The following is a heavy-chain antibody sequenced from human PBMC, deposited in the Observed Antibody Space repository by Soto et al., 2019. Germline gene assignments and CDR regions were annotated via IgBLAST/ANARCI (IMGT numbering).Heavy chain of an antibody. CDR2: ISGSGGST. CDR3: IWGSYRGSSY. CDR1: GFTFSSYA. J-gene: IGHJ4*02. Sequence: GSLRLSGAASGFTFSSYAMSWVRQAPGKGLEWVSAISGSGGSTYYADSVKGRFTISRDNSKNTLYLQMNSLRAEDTAVYYCIWGSYRGSSYWGQGTLVTVSS. V-gene: IGHV3-23*01. D-gene: IGHD3-16*02.